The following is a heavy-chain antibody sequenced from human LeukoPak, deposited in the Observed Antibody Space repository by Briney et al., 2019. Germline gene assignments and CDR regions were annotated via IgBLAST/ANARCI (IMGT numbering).Heavy chain of an antibody. Sequence: SETLSLTCTVSGGSISSGDYYWSWIRQPPGKGLEWIGYIYYSGSTYYSPSLKSRVTISVDTSKNQFSLKLSSVTAADTAVYYCARTTSDYSNYGHPDYWGQGTLVTVSS. CDR3: ARTTSDYSNYGHPDY. J-gene: IGHJ4*02. CDR2: IYYSGST. CDR1: GGSISSGDYY. D-gene: IGHD4-4*01. V-gene: IGHV4-30-4*01.